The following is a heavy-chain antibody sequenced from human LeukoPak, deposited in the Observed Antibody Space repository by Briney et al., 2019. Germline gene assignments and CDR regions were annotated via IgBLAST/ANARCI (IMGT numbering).Heavy chain of an antibody. J-gene: IGHJ5*02. CDR3: ARPSADHGGYNRFGP. D-gene: IGHD4-23*01. CDR2: IYSGGST. CDR1: GFTVSSNY. Sequence: PGGSLRLSCAASGFTVSSNYMSWVRRAPGKGLEWASVIYSGGSTYYADSVTGRFTISRDNSKNTLYLQMNSLRAEDTAVYYCARPSADHGGYNRFGPRGQGTLVTVSS. V-gene: IGHV3-66*02.